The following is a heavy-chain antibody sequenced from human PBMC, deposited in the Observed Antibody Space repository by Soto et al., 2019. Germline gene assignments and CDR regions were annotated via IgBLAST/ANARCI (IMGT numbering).Heavy chain of an antibody. CDR3: ATVRDSRRAFDI. CDR1: GYTLTELS. J-gene: IGHJ3*02. CDR2: FDPEDGET. V-gene: IGHV1-24*01. Sequence: ASVKVSCKVSGYTLTELSMHWVRQAPGKGLEWMGGFDPEDGETIYAQKFQGRVTMTEDTSTDTAYMELSSLRSEDTAVHYCATVRDSRRAFDIWGQGTMVTVSS. D-gene: IGHD3-22*01.